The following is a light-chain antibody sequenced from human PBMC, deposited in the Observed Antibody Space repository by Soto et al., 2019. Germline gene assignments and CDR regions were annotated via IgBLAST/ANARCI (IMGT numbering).Light chain of an antibody. V-gene: IGKV4-1*01. Sequence: DIVMTQSPDSLAVSLGERATINCKSSQSVLYSSNNKNYLAWYQQKPGQPPKLLIYDAYNRATGIQARFSGSGSGTEFTLTISSLQSEDFAVYYCKQYNNWPRTFGQGTKVDIK. J-gene: IGKJ1*01. CDR3: KQYNNWPRT. CDR2: DAY. CDR1: QSVLYSSNNKNY.